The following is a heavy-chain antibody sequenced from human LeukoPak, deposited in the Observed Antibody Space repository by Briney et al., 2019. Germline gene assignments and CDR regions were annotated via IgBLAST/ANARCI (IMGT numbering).Heavy chain of an antibody. J-gene: IGHJ5*02. V-gene: IGHV3-7*01. CDR1: GFTLSSYW. CDR3: ARETPQNWFDP. CDR2: IKQDGSEK. Sequence: PGGSLRLSCAASGFTLSSYWMSWVRQAPGKGLEWVANIKQDGSEKYYVDSVKGRFTISRDNAKNSLYLQMNSLRAEDTAVYYCARETPQNWFDPWGQGTLVTVSS.